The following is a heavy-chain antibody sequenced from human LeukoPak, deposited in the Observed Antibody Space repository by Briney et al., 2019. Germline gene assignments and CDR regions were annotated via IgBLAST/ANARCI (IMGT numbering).Heavy chain of an antibody. D-gene: IGHD6-19*01. V-gene: IGHV3-23*01. CDR2: ISGSGGST. Sequence: GGSLRLSCAASGFTFSSYAMSRVRQAPGKGLEWVSAISGSGGSTYYADSVKGRFTISRDDAKDSLYLQMNSLRAEDTAVYYCAREDIRLDYFDYWGQGTLVTVSS. J-gene: IGHJ4*02. CDR1: GFTFSSYA. CDR3: AREDIRLDYFDY.